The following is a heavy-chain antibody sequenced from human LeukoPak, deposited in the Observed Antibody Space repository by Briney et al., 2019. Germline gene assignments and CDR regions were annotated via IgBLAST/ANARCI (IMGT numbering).Heavy chain of an antibody. Sequence: GGSLRLSCAASGFTVSSNYMSWVRQAPGKGLEWVSVIYSGGSTYYADSVKGRFTISRDNSKNTLYLQMNSLRAEDTAVYYCARDYSYGAFGIWGQGTMATVSS. V-gene: IGHV3-66*01. D-gene: IGHD5-18*01. CDR2: IYSGGST. CDR3: ARDYSYGAFGI. CDR1: GFTVSSNY. J-gene: IGHJ3*02.